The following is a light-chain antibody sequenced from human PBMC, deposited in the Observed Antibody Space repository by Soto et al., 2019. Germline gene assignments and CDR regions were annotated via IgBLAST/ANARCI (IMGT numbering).Light chain of an antibody. CDR2: GAS. J-gene: IGKJ1*01. Sequence: EIVLTQSPGTLSLSPGERATLSCRASQSISTNFLAWYQQKPGQAPRLLIYGASGRATGIPDRFSGSGSGTDFSLTISTLEPEDFAVYYCQHYGSPRTFGQGTKV. V-gene: IGKV3-20*01. CDR1: QSISTNF. CDR3: QHYGSPRT.